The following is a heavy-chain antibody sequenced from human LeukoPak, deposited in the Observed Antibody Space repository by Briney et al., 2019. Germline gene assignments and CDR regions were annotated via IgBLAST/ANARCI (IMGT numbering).Heavy chain of an antibody. CDR3: ARLPRTYCGGDCYSYYFDY. J-gene: IGHJ4*02. V-gene: IGHV4-39*01. Sequence: SKTLSLTCTVSGGSISSSSYYWGWIRQPPGKGLEWIGSIYYSGSTYYNPSLKSRVTISVDTSKNQFSLKLSSVTAADTAVYYCARLPRTYCGGDCYSYYFDYWGQGTLVTVSS. CDR1: GGSISSSSYY. CDR2: IYYSGST. D-gene: IGHD2-21*01.